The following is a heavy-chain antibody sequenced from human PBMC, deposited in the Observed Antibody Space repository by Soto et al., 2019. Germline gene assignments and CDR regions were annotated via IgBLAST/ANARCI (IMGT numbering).Heavy chain of an antibody. V-gene: IGHV3-74*01. D-gene: IGHD6-19*01. CDR2: INSDGTTI. Sequence: EVQLVESGGGLVQPGGSLRLSCAASGFTFSNYWVHWVRQVPGKGLMWVSRINSDGTTINYADSVEGRFTISRDNAKSTLFLQMNSLRVDDTAVYYCARAGWYRFDYWGQGTLVTVSS. CDR3: ARAGWYRFDY. CDR1: GFTFSNYW. J-gene: IGHJ4*02.